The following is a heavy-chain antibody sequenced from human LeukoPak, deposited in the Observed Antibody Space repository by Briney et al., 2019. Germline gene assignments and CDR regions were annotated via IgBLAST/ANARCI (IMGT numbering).Heavy chain of an antibody. D-gene: IGHD2-15*01. CDR1: GDSFTYYH. CDR2: VSHTGDT. Sequence: SETLSLTCAVYGDSFTYYHWTWIRQSPGRGLEWIGEVSHTGDTDYNPSPKNRLTISIDTSNKQFSLRLTSVTAADTAVYYCARTPGAFDFWGQGTLVTVSS. CDR3: ARTPGAFDF. J-gene: IGHJ4*02. V-gene: IGHV4-34*01.